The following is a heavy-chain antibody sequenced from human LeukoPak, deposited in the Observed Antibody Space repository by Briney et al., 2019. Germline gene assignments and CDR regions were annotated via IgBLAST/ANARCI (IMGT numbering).Heavy chain of an antibody. J-gene: IGHJ4*02. D-gene: IGHD5-24*01. Sequence: ASVKVSCKASGDTFSSYAISWVRQAPGQGLEWMGWINTSTGNPTYAQGFTGRFVFSLDTSVSTAYLQISSLKAEDTAVYYCARDRSGKRSAIFDYWGQGTLVTVSS. CDR1: GDTFSSYA. CDR2: INTSTGNP. CDR3: ARDRSGKRSAIFDY. V-gene: IGHV7-4-1*02.